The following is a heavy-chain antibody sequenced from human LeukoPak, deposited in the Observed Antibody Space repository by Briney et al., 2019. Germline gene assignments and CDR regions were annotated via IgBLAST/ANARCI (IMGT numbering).Heavy chain of an antibody. J-gene: IGHJ5*02. Sequence: PSETLSLTCTVSGASIRNYYWSWLRQSPRKWLEWIGYIYYSGSTNYSPSLESRVAMSVDTSKNQFSLRLSSVTAADTAIYYCARRYSSSWYVGFFDPWGQGTLVTVSS. CDR1: GASIRNYY. V-gene: IGHV4-59*08. CDR2: IYYSGST. CDR3: ARRYSSSWYVGFFDP. D-gene: IGHD6-13*01.